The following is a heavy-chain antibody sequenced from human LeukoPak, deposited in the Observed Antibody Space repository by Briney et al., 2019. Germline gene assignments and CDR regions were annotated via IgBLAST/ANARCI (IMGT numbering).Heavy chain of an antibody. CDR1: GFTFSSYW. D-gene: IGHD5-24*01. CDR2: IKQDGSEK. V-gene: IGHV3-7*04. J-gene: IGHJ4*02. Sequence: GGSLRLSCTASGFTFSSYWMNWVRQAPGKGLMWVANIKQDGSEKYYVDSVKGRFTISRDNAKKSLYLQMNSLRAEDTAVYYCARETEMANLDYWGQGTLVTVSS. CDR3: ARETEMANLDY.